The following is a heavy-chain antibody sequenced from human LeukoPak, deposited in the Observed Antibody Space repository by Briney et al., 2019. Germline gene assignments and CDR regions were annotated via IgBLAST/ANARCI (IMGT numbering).Heavy chain of an antibody. V-gene: IGHV3-21*01. CDR3: ARGLPNYYDMDV. Sequence: GGPLRLSCAASGFTFSSYSMNWVRQAPGKGLEWVSSISSSSSYIYYADSVRGRFTISRDNAKNTVYLQMNSLRTEDTAVYYCARGLPNYYDMDVWGQGTTVTVSS. CDR2: ISSSSSYI. J-gene: IGHJ6*02. CDR1: GFTFSSYS.